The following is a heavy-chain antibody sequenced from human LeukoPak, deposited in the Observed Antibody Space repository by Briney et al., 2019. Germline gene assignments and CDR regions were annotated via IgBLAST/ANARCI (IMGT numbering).Heavy chain of an antibody. Sequence: SETLSLTCTVSGGSISTYYWSWIRQPPGKGLDWIGYIYYSGSTNYNPSLKSRVTISLDTSKNQFSLKLSSVTAADTAVYYCARQDSSGWVDYWGQGTLVTVSS. J-gene: IGHJ4*02. CDR2: IYYSGST. D-gene: IGHD6-19*01. CDR3: ARQDSSGWVDY. V-gene: IGHV4-59*08. CDR1: GGSISTYY.